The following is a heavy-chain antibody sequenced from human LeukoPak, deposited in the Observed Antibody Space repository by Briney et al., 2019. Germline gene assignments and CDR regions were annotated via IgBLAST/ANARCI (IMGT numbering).Heavy chain of an antibody. CDR1: GFTFSSYA. J-gene: IGHJ4*02. Sequence: PGGSLRLSCAASGFTFSSYAMSWVRQAPGKGLEWVAAISGSGGSTYYADSVKGRFAISRDNFKNTLYLQMNSLRAEDTAVYYCAKDLVAAAGASFDYWGQGTLVTVSS. CDR3: AKDLVAAAGASFDY. V-gene: IGHV3-23*01. CDR2: ISGSGGST. D-gene: IGHD6-13*01.